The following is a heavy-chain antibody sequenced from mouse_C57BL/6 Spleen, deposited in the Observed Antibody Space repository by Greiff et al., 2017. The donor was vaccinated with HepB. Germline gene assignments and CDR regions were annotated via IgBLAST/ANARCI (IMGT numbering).Heavy chain of an antibody. J-gene: IGHJ2*01. V-gene: IGHV5-17*01. D-gene: IGHD1-1*01. CDR2: ISSGSSTI. Sequence: EVKVVESGGGLVKPGGSLKLSCAASGFTFSDYGMHWVRQAPEKGLEWVAYISSGSSTIYYADTVKGRFTISRDNAKNTLFLQMTSLRSEDTAMYYCARLYYGSYFDYWGQGTTLTVSS. CDR3: ARLYYGSYFDY. CDR1: GFTFSDYG.